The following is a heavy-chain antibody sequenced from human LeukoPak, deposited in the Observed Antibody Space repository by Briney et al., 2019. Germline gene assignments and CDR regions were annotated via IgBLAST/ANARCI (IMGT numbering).Heavy chain of an antibody. D-gene: IGHD2-21*02. V-gene: IGHV3-23*01. CDR3: AKSLRVTNSEFDP. CDR1: GFTFSSYA. Sequence: GGSLRLSCAASGFTFSSYAMSWVRQAPGKGQEWVSGISGSGGSTYYADSVKGRFTISRDNSKNTLYLQMNSLRAEDTAVYYCAKSLRVTNSEFDPWGQGTLVTVSS. CDR2: ISGSGGST. J-gene: IGHJ5*02.